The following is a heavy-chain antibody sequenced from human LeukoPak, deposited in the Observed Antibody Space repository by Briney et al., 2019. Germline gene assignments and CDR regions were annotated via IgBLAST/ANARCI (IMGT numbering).Heavy chain of an antibody. J-gene: IGHJ4*02. D-gene: IGHD3-9*01. Sequence: PGGSLRLSCAASGFTFDDYAMHGVRQAPGKGLEWVSLISGDGGSTYYADSVKGRFTISRDNSKNSLYLQMNSLRTEDTALYYCAKVPYDILTMPEFDYWGQGTLVTVSS. CDR3: AKVPYDILTMPEFDY. V-gene: IGHV3-43*02. CDR2: ISGDGGST. CDR1: GFTFDDYA.